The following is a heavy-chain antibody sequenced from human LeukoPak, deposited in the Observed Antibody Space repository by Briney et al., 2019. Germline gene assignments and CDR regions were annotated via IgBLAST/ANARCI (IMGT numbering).Heavy chain of an antibody. D-gene: IGHD5-18*01. Sequence: ASVKVSCKASGYTFTSYDINWVRQASGQGLEWMGWMNPNSGNTGYAQKFQGRVTITRNTSISTAYMELSSLRSEDTAVYYCASLTATHARSDAFDIWGQGTMVTVSS. V-gene: IGHV1-8*03. CDR1: GYTFTSYD. CDR3: ASLTATHARSDAFDI. J-gene: IGHJ3*02. CDR2: MNPNSGNT.